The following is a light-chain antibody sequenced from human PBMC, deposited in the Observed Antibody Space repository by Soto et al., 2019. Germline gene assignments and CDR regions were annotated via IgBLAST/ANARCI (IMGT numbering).Light chain of an antibody. CDR2: GNS. J-gene: IGLJ2*01. Sequence: QSVLTQPPSVSGAPGQRVTISCTGRSSNIGAGYDVHWYQQLPGTAPKLLIYGNSNRPSGVPDRFSGSKSGTSSSLAITGLQAEDEADYCCQSYDSSLSGVVFGGGTKLTVL. CDR1: SSNIGAGYD. CDR3: QSYDSSLSGVV. V-gene: IGLV1-40*01.